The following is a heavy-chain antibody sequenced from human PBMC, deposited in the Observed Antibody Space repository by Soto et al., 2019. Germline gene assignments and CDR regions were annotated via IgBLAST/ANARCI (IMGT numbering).Heavy chain of an antibody. D-gene: IGHD3-10*01. V-gene: IGHV3-23*01. Sequence: PGGSLRLSCAASGFTFSSYAMSWVRQAPGKGLEWVSAISGSGGSTYYADSVKGRFTISRDNSKNTLYLQMNGLRAEDTAVYYCAKDSSMVPFVNYYYGMDVWGQGTTVTVSS. CDR1: GFTFSSYA. CDR3: AKDSSMVPFVNYYYGMDV. J-gene: IGHJ6*02. CDR2: ISGSGGST.